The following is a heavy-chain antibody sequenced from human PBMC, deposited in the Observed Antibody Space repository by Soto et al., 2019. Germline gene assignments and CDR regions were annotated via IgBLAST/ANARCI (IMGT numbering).Heavy chain of an antibody. J-gene: IGHJ5*02. CDR1: GGSISSSSYY. D-gene: IGHD6-19*01. V-gene: IGHV4-39*01. Sequence: SETLSLTCTVSGGSISSSSYYWGWIRQPPGKGLEWIGSIYYSGSTYYNPSLKSRVTISVDTSKNQFSLKLSSVTAADTAVYYCARQGIAVAGLNWFDPWGQGTLVT. CDR3: ARQGIAVAGLNWFDP. CDR2: IYYSGST.